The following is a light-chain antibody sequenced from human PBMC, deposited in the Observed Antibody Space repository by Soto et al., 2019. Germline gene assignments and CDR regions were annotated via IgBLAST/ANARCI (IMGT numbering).Light chain of an antibody. V-gene: IGKV3-15*01. CDR1: QSVSDN. CDR2: RAS. J-gene: IGKJ2*01. CDR3: HQYHTWPPRNS. Sequence: IVMTQAPVTLSVCPGERATLSCRARQSVSDNLAWYQQKRGQAPRLLIYRASTRATAIPDWFCGSGSGTEFTLVISSLQSDDSVVYYCHQYHTWPPRNSFGQGTNLEI.